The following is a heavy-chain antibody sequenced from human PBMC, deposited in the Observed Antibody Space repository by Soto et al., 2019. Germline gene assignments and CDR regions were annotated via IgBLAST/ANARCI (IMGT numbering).Heavy chain of an antibody. V-gene: IGHV1-69*05. CDR1: GGTFSSYA. CDR3: AKNGQPPCYYYGLDV. CDR2: IIPIFGTA. D-gene: IGHD2-8*01. J-gene: IGHJ6*02. Sequence: SVKVSCKASGGTFSSYAISWVRQAPGQGLEWMGGIIPIFGTANYAQKFQGRVSMTIDTSTTIAYMELSSLRSDDTAVYYCAKNGQPPCYYYGLDVWGQGTKVTVSS.